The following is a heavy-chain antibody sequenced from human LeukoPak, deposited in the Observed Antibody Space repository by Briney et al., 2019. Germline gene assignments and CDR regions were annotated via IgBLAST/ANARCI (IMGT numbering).Heavy chain of an antibody. CDR3: ARRLAAANTDAFDI. CDR1: GYSFTSYW. Sequence: GESLKISCKSSGYSFTSYWIGWVRQMPGKGLEWMGVIYPGDSDTRYNPSFQGQVTISVDESTSTAYLQWSSLKASDTAMYYCARRLAAANTDAFDIWGQGTMVTISS. D-gene: IGHD6-13*01. CDR2: IYPGDSDT. V-gene: IGHV5-51*01. J-gene: IGHJ3*02.